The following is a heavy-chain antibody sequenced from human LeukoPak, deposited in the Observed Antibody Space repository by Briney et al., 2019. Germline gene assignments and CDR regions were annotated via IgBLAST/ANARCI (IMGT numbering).Heavy chain of an antibody. CDR3: AKGNRIVGALFDY. D-gene: IGHD1-26*01. CDR1: GFTFSSYA. CDR2: ISGSGGST. V-gene: IGHV3-23*01. J-gene: IGHJ4*02. Sequence: GGSLRLSCAASGFTFSSYAMSWVRQTPGKGLEWVSAISGSGGSTYYADSVKGRFTISRDNSKNTLYLQMNSLRAEDTAVYYCAKGNRIVGALFDYWGQGTMVTVSS.